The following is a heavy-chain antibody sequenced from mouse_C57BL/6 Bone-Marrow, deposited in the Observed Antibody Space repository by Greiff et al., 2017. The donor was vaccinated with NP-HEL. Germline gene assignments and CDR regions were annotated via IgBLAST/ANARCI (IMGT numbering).Heavy chain of an antibody. CDR1: GYTFTNYW. CDR2: IYPGGGYT. CDR3: ARSDYDGGPYYAMDY. Sequence: QVQLQQSGAELVRPGTSVKMSCKASGYTFTNYWIGWAKQRPGHGLEWIGDIYPGGGYTNYNEEFKGKATLTADKSSSTAYMQFSSLTSEDSAIYYCARSDYDGGPYYAMDYWGQGTSVTVSS. D-gene: IGHD2-4*01. J-gene: IGHJ4*01. V-gene: IGHV1-63*01.